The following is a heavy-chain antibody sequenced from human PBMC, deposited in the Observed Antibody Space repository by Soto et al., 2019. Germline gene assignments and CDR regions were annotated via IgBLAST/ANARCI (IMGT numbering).Heavy chain of an antibody. V-gene: IGHV3-30-3*01. Sequence: QVQLVESGGGVVQPGRSLRLSCAASGFTFSSYAMHWVRQAPGKGLEWVAVISCDGSNKYYADSVKGRFTISRDNSKNTLYLQMNSLRAEDTAVYYCARDMYDSSGYYGVATYYYYYGMDVWGQGTTVTVSS. J-gene: IGHJ6*02. CDR2: ISCDGSNK. CDR3: ARDMYDSSGYYGVATYYYYYGMDV. D-gene: IGHD3-22*01. CDR1: GFTFSSYA.